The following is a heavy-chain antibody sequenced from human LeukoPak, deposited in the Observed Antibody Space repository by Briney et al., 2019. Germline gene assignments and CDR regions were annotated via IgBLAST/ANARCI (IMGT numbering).Heavy chain of an antibody. Sequence: GGSLRLSCAASGFTFTSYWMHWVRQAPGKGLVWVSSISSSSSYIYYADSVKGRFTISRDNAKNSLYLQMNSLRAEDTAVYYCARGGDIVATTNYFDYWGQGTLVTVSS. CDR1: GFTFTSYW. J-gene: IGHJ4*02. D-gene: IGHD5-12*01. CDR3: ARGGDIVATTNYFDY. V-gene: IGHV3-21*01. CDR2: ISSSSSYI.